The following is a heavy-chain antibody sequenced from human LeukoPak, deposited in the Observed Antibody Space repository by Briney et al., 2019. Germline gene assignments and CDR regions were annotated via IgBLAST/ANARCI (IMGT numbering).Heavy chain of an antibody. CDR2: ISGSGGNT. V-gene: IGHV3-23*01. CDR1: GFTFSSYA. D-gene: IGHD1-26*01. CDR3: ARGGYGASTPYYMDV. Sequence: GGSLRLSCAASGFTFSSYAMSWVRQAPGKGLEWVSAISGSGGNTYYADSVKGRFTISRDNSKNTLYLQMGSLRAEDMAVYYCARGGYGASTPYYMDVWGKGTTVTVSS. J-gene: IGHJ6*03.